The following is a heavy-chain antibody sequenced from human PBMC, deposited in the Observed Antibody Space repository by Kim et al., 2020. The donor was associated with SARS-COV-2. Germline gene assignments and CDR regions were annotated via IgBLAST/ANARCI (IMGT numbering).Heavy chain of an antibody. CDR1: GDSITSRSYY. CDR3: ARYYNWFDP. CDR2: FYYSGRT. D-gene: IGHD3-10*01. V-gene: IGHV4-39*07. J-gene: IGHJ5*02. Sequence: SETLSLTCIVSGDSITSRSYYWGWFRQPPGEGLEWIGGFYYSGRTFYNASLRSRVTISVDTSKNQFSLNMTSVTAADTAVYYCARYYNWFDPWGQGTLVTVSS.